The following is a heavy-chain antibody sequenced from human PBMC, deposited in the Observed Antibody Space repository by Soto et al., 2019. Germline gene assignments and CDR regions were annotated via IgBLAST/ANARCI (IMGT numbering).Heavy chain of an antibody. Sequence: QSLSLTCVISGDSVSSNGAAWNWIRQSPSRGLEWLGRTYYRSRWYSDYAPSVKSRITVNPDTSQNQFSLQLNSVTPEDTAIYYCARGSPGFHSAFDFWGQGTLVTVSS. CDR1: GDSVSSNGAA. CDR3: ARGSPGFHSAFDF. V-gene: IGHV6-1*01. J-gene: IGHJ4*02. CDR2: TYYRSRWYS. D-gene: IGHD4-4*01.